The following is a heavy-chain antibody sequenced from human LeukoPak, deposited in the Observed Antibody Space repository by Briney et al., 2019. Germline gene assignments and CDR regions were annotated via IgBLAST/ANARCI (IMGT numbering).Heavy chain of an antibody. CDR3: AKERPTRRYCSGGSCYSRYLDY. CDR1: GFTLSTYG. V-gene: IGHV3-23*01. D-gene: IGHD2-15*01. J-gene: IGHJ4*02. CDR2: ISGSGGRT. Sequence: GGSLRLSCAASGFTLSTYGMSWVRQAQGKGLEWVSAISGSGGRTFYADSVKGRFTIYRDNSKNTLYLQMNSLRAEDTAVYYCAKERPTRRYCSGGSCYSRYLDYWGQGTLVTVSS.